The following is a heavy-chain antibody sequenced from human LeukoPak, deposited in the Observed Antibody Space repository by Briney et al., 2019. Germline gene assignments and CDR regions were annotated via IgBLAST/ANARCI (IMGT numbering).Heavy chain of an antibody. Sequence: GGSLRLSCAASGFAFSTYAMHWVRRAPGKGLEWVAVISFDGNTKYCADSVKGRFTISRDNSKNTLYLQMNGLRTEDTAMYYCTRRGGGHEFDHWGQGTLVTVSS. CDR2: ISFDGNTK. V-gene: IGHV3-30-3*01. D-gene: IGHD3-16*01. CDR1: GFAFSTYA. CDR3: TRRGGGHEFDH. J-gene: IGHJ4*02.